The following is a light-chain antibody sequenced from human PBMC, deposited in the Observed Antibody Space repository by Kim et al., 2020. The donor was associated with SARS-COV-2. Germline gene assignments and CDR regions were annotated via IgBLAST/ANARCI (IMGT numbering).Light chain of an antibody. Sequence: PGERATRSCRASQSISSTLAGYEQKTGQAPRVLIYDASARATGIPARFSGSGSGTDFTLTISNVQSEDFAVYYCQQYAYWRAFGQGTRLEIK. J-gene: IGKJ5*01. CDR3: QQYAYWRA. CDR1: QSISST. CDR2: DAS. V-gene: IGKV3-15*01.